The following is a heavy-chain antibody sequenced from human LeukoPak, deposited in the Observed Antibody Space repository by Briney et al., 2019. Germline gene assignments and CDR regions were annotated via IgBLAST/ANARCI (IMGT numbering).Heavy chain of an antibody. J-gene: IGHJ4*02. D-gene: IGHD5-12*01. CDR3: AKDFSSGYDSVY. Sequence: GGSLRLSCAASGFTFDDYAMHWVRQAPGKGLEWVSGISWNSGSIAYADSVKGRFTISRDNAKNSLYLQMNSLRVEDRALYYCAKDFSSGYDSVYWGQGTLVTVSS. CDR2: ISWNSGSI. V-gene: IGHV3-9*01. CDR1: GFTFDDYA.